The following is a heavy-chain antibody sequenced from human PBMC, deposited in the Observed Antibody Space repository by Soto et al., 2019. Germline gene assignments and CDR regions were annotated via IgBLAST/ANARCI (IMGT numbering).Heavy chain of an antibody. V-gene: IGHV4-31*03. CDR3: ARENPSTVTVFDY. Sequence: SETLSLTCTVSGGSISSGGYYWSWIRQHPGKGLEWIGYIYYSGSTYYNPSLKSRVTISVDTSKNQFSLKLSSVTAADTAVYYCARENPSTVTVFDYWGQGTLVTVS. CDR2: IYYSGST. D-gene: IGHD4-17*01. CDR1: GGSISSGGYY. J-gene: IGHJ4*02.